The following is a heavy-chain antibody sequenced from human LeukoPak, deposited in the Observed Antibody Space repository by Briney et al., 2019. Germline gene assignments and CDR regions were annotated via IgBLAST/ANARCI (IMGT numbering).Heavy chain of an antibody. V-gene: IGHV3-48*03. J-gene: IGHJ6*02. Sequence: GGSLRLSCAASGFTFSSYEMNWARQAPGKGLEWVSYISSSGSTIYYADSVKGRFTISRDNAKNSLYLQMNSLRAEDTAVYYCARGSESIVLMVYAHYYYYGMDVWGQGTTVTVSS. CDR2: ISSSGSTI. D-gene: IGHD2-8*01. CDR3: ARGSESIVLMVYAHYYYYGMDV. CDR1: GFTFSSYE.